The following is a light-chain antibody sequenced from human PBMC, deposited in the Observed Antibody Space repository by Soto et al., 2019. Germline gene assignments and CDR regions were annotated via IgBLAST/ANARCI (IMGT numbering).Light chain of an antibody. CDR3: QAWDSRTYVV. Sequence: SYELTQPPSVSVSPGQTATITCSGDKVGDKYTCWYQQKPGQSPVLVIYQDDKRPSGIPERFSGSNSGNTATLTISGTQAMDEADYYCQAWDSRTYVVFGGGTKVTVL. V-gene: IGLV3-1*01. J-gene: IGLJ2*01. CDR1: KVGDKY. CDR2: QDD.